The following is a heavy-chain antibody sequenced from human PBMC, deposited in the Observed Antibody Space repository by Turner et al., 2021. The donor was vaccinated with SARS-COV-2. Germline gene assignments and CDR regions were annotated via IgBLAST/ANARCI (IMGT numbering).Heavy chain of an antibody. CDR2: IRRISSYI. Sequence: EVQLMESGGGLIKPCGSLRHSCAASGFTFSSYSMNCVRQVPGKGVEGVESIRRISSYIYYADSVKGRFTISRDNAKNSLYTQMNSLRGEETDVYYCARAGTNRGWVHPEYHFDYWGQGTLVTVSS. J-gene: IGHJ4*02. D-gene: IGHD1-1*01. CDR1: GFTFSSYS. CDR3: ARAGTNRGWVHPEYHFDY. V-gene: IGHV3-21*01.